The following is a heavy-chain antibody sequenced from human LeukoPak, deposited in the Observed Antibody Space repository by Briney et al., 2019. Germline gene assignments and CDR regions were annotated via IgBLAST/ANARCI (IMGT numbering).Heavy chain of an antibody. CDR1: GFTFSSCT. CDR2: MSSDGSNK. Sequence: GGSLRLPCAASGFTFSSCTMHWVRQAPGKGLEWMAIMSSDGSNKYYGDSVKGRFTVSRDTSKNTVYLQMNSLRVEDTAVYYCARGEPGTTMGVDFWGQGTLVTVSS. CDR3: ARGEPGTTMGVDF. J-gene: IGHJ4*02. D-gene: IGHD1-1*01. V-gene: IGHV3-30*04.